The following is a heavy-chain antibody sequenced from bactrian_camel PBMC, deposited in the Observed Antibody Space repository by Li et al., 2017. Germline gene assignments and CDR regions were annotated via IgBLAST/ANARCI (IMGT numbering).Heavy chain of an antibody. J-gene: IGHJ4*01. CDR2: ISSIGDT. V-gene: IGHV3S63*01. Sequence: HVQLVESGGGSVPVGGSLRLSCKASGFTNDYFDMGWFRQAPGHECELVSSISSIGDTYYADPVKGRFTISRDNKLNTISLQMNNMKPEDTGVYYCAAEVFPCRSYSEYAEHWGQGTQVTVS. CDR1: GFTNDYFD. CDR3: AAEVFPCRSYSEYAEH. D-gene: IGHD4*01.